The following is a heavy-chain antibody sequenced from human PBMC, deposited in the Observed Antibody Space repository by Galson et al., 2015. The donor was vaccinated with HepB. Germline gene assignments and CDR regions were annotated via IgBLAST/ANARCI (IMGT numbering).Heavy chain of an antibody. CDR2: IRSSTSTV. CDR3: ARDFVSYSGVFDY. CDR1: GFSFSRYS. J-gene: IGHJ4*02. D-gene: IGHD5-12*01. V-gene: IGHV3-48*04. Sequence: SLRLSCAASGFSFSRYSMNWVRQAPGKGLEWVSYIRSSTSTVFYADSVQGRLSISRDSAKNSLYLQMNSLRAEDTAVYYCARDFVSYSGVFDYWGQGILVTVSS.